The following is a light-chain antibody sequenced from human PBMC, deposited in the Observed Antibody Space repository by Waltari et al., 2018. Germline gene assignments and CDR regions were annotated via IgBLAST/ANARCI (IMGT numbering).Light chain of an antibody. CDR1: QSISTY. J-gene: IGKJ4*01. CDR3: QQSYSTPLT. V-gene: IGKV1-39*01. CDR2: VAS. Sequence: DIQMTQSPSSLSASVGDRVAITCRASQSISTYLNWYQQKPGTAPKLLIYVASSLQSGVPSRFSGSGSGTDFTLTISSLQPEDFATYYSQQSYSTPLTFGGGTKVEIK.